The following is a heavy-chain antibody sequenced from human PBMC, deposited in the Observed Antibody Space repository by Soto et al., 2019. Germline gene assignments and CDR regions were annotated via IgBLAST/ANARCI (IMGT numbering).Heavy chain of an antibody. CDR3: ARDNLGAASGWFYFDY. D-gene: IGHD6-19*01. V-gene: IGHV4-31*03. J-gene: IGHJ4*02. CDR1: GGSISSGGYY. Sequence: QVQLQESGPGLVKPSQTLSLTCTVSGGSISSGGYYWSWIRQHPGKGLEWIGYIYYSGSTYYDPSLKSRVTISVDTSKNQFSLKLSSVTAADTAAYYCARDNLGAASGWFYFDYWGQGTLVTVSS. CDR2: IYYSGST.